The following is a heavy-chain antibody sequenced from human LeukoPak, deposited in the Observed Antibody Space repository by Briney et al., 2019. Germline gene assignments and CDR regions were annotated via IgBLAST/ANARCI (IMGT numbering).Heavy chain of an antibody. J-gene: IGHJ4*02. CDR2: IIPIFGTA. V-gene: IGHV1-69*05. CDR3: ARGWTGTTNFDY. Sequence: SVKVSCKASGGTFSSYAISWVRQAPGQGLEWMGGIIPIFGTANYAQKFQGRVTITTDESTSTAYMELSSLRSEDTAVYYCARGWTGTTNFDYWGQGTLVTVSS. D-gene: IGHD1-1*01. CDR1: GGTFSSYA.